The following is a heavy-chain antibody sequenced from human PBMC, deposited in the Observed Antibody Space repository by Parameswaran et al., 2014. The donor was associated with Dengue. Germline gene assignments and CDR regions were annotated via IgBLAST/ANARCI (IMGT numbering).Heavy chain of an antibody. CDR1: GFTVSRNY. V-gene: IGHV3-53*01. Sequence: GSLRLSCAASGFTVSRNYMSWVRQAPGKGLEWVSVIYSGSSTYYADSVKGRFTISRDNSKNTLYLQMNSLRAEDTAVYYCARAIRPGWAAFDIWGQGTMVTVSS. CDR2: IYSGSST. CDR3: ARAIRPGWAAFDI. J-gene: IGHJ3*02. D-gene: IGHD3-16*01.